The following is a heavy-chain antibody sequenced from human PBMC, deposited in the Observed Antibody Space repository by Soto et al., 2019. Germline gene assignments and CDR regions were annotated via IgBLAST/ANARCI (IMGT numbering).Heavy chain of an antibody. CDR2: IYETGST. CDR1: SGPTSTHS. J-gene: IGHJ6*02. V-gene: IGHV4-59*08. CDR3: VRQGIGPLHGLVDV. D-gene: IGHD3-10*01. Sequence: LETLSLTCTVSSGPTSTHSWGWIRQTPGKGLEWIGYIYETGSTSYNPSLNSRVTISLDRSTKQLSLKLSSATAADTAMYHCVRQGIGPLHGLVDVWGRGTTVTVSS.